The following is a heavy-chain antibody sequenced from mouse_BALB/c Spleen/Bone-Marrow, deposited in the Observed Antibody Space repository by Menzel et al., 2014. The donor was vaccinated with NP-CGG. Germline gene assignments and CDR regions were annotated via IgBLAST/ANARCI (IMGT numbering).Heavy chain of an antibody. CDR1: GYTFTSYV. CDR3: ARTGNSYYYAMDY. CDR2: INPYNDGT. J-gene: IGHJ4*01. V-gene: IGHV1-14*01. D-gene: IGHD2-1*01. Sequence: QLQESGPELVKPGASVKMSCKASGYTFTSYVMHWVKQKPGQGLEWIGYINPYNDGTKYNEKFKGKATLTSDKSSSTAYMELSSLTSEDSAVYYCARTGNSYYYAMDYWGQGTSVTVSS.